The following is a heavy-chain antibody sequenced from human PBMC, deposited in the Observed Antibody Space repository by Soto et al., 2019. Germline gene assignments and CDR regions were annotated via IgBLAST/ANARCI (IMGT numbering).Heavy chain of an antibody. Sequence: SETLSLTCTVSGGSIRSGGYYWSWIRQHPGKGLEWIGYIYYSGSTYYNPSLKSRVTISVDTSKNQFSLKLSSVTAADTAVYYCARERGRYCSSTSCYASHDAFDIWGQGTMVTVSS. CDR1: GGSIRSGGYY. CDR3: ARERGRYCSSTSCYASHDAFDI. J-gene: IGHJ3*02. V-gene: IGHV4-31*03. D-gene: IGHD2-2*01. CDR2: IYYSGST.